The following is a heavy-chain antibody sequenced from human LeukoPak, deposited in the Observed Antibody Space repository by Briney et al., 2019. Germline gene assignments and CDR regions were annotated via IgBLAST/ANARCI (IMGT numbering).Heavy chain of an antibody. Sequence: NPSETLSLTCTVSGGSISSYYWSWIRQPPGKGLEWIGYIYYSGSTNYNPSLKSRVTISVDTSKNQFSLKLNSVTAADTAVYYCARRAYSSDWYYFDYWGQGTLVTVSS. CDR2: IYYSGST. CDR3: ARRAYSSDWYYFDY. V-gene: IGHV4-59*01. D-gene: IGHD6-19*01. CDR1: GGSISSYY. J-gene: IGHJ4*02.